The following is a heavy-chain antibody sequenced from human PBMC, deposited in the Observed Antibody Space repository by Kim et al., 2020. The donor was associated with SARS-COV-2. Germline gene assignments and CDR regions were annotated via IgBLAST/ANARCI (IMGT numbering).Heavy chain of an antibody. J-gene: IGHJ4*02. V-gene: IGHV3-53*01. CDR1: GFTVSSNY. D-gene: IGHD5-18*01. CDR2: IYSGGST. CDR3: ARGRPNVDTAMVFDY. Sequence: GGSLRLSCAASGFTVSSNYMSWVRQAPGKGLEWVSVIYSGGSTYYADSVKGRFTISRDNSKNTLYLQMNSLRAEDTAVYYCARGRPNVDTAMVFDYWGRGTLVTVSS.